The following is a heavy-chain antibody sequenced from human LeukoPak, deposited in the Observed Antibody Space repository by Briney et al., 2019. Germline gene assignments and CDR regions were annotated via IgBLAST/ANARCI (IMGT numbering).Heavy chain of an antibody. D-gene: IGHD6-13*01. CDR2: TYYSGST. Sequence: SETLSLTCTISGGSITSTNYFWGWIRQPPGKGLEWIGSTYYSGSTYYNPSLKNRVTISVDTYKNQFSLNLSSVTAADTAVYYCARHVDTGSWFDYWGQGTLVTVSS. V-gene: IGHV4-39*01. J-gene: IGHJ4*02. CDR3: ARHVDTGSWFDY. CDR1: GGSITSTNYF.